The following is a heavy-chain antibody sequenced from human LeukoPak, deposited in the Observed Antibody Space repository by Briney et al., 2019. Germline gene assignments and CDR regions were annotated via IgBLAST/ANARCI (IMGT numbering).Heavy chain of an antibody. Sequence: SETLSLTCAVSGGSISNNNWWSWVRQPPGKGLEWIGEIYHSGSTNYNPSLKSRVTISVDKSKNHFSLKLSSVTAADTAVYYCARVDLDDSSWYGYFDSWGQGTLVTVSS. CDR1: GGSISNNNW. J-gene: IGHJ4*02. D-gene: IGHD6-13*01. CDR3: ARVDLDDSSWYGYFDS. CDR2: IYHSGST. V-gene: IGHV4-4*02.